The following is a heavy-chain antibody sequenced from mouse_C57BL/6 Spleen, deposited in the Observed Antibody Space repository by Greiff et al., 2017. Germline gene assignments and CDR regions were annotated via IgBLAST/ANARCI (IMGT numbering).Heavy chain of an antibody. D-gene: IGHD1-1*01. CDR3: ARRHYYGSSYDYFDY. V-gene: IGHV1-50*01. Sequence: QVQLKQPGAELVKPGASVKLSCKASGYTFTSYWMQWVKQRPGQGLEWIGEIDPSDSYTNYNQKFKGKATLTVDTSSSTAYMQLSSLTSEDSAVYYCARRHYYGSSYDYFDYWGKGTTLTVSS. J-gene: IGHJ2*01. CDR2: IDPSDSYT. CDR1: GYTFTSYW.